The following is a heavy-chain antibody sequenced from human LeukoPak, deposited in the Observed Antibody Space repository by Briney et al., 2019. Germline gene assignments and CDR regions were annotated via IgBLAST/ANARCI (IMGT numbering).Heavy chain of an antibody. V-gene: IGHV3-23*01. CDR1: GFTFSSYA. CDR2: ISGSGGST. J-gene: IGHJ3*02. D-gene: IGHD6-19*01. CDR3: AKDIDSSGWYDAFDI. Sequence: GGSLRLSCAASGFTFSSYAMSWVRQAPGKGLEWVSAISGSGGSTYYADSAKGRFTISRDNSKNTLYLQMNSLRAEDTALYYCAKDIDSSGWYDAFDIWGQGTMVTVSS.